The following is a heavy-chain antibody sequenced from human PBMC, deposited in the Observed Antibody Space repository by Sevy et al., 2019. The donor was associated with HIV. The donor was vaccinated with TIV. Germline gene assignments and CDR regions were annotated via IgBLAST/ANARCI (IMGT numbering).Heavy chain of an antibody. CDR2: ISAYNGNT. CDR1: GYTFTSYG. Sequence: ASVKVSCKASGYTFTSYGISWVRQAPGQGLEWMGWISAYNGNTNYAQKLQGRVTMTTDTSTSTAYMELRSLRSDDTAVYYCAREWAVAGPPRYYFDYWGQGTLVTVSS. D-gene: IGHD6-19*01. V-gene: IGHV1-18*01. J-gene: IGHJ4*02. CDR3: AREWAVAGPPRYYFDY.